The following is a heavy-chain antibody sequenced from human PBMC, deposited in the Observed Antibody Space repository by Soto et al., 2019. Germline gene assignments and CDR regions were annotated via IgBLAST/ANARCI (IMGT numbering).Heavy chain of an antibody. V-gene: IGHV3-30-3*01. CDR2: ISYDGSDK. CDR1: GFSFSSYA. J-gene: IGHJ4*02. CDR3: AREIERLLGC. Sequence: QVQSVESGGGVVQPGRSLRLSCATSGFSFSSYAMHWVRQAPGKGLEWVAVISYDGSDKYYADSVKGRFTISRDNSKNTLDLQMYSLGAEDTAVYYCAREIERLLGCWGQGTLVTVSS. D-gene: IGHD6-19*01.